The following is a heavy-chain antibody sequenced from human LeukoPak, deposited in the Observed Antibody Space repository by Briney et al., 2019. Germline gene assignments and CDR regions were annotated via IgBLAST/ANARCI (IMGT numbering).Heavy chain of an antibody. CDR3: ARGRFGRGAFDI. Sequence: GASVKVSCKASGGTFSSYAISWVRQAPGQGLEWMGGIIPIFGTANYAQKFQGRVTITAEKSTSTAYMELSSLRSEDTAVYYCARGRFGRGAFDIWGQGTMVTVPS. J-gene: IGHJ3*02. CDR2: IIPIFGTA. V-gene: IGHV1-69*06. CDR1: GGTFSSYA. D-gene: IGHD3-10*01.